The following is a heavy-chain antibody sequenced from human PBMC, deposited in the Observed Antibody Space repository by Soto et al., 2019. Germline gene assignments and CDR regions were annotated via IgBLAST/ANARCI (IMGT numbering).Heavy chain of an antibody. Sequence: SVKVSCKASGGTFSSYAISWVRQAPGQGLEWMGGIIPIFGTADYAQKFQGRVTITADESTSTAYMELSSLRSEDTAVYYCASSLELQPFDYWGQGTLVTVSS. V-gene: IGHV1-69*13. CDR3: ASSLELQPFDY. CDR2: IIPIFGTA. J-gene: IGHJ4*02. CDR1: GGTFSSYA. D-gene: IGHD1-7*01.